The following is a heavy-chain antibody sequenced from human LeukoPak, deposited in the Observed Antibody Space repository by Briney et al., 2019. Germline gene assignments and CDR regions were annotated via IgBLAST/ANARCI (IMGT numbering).Heavy chain of an antibody. Sequence: SETLSLTCTASGASISSSGYYWGWIRQPPGKGLEWIASIFYSGNTYYNPSLKSRVTISVDTSKNQFSLKLSSVTAADTAVYYCARHRDRYSDSGGYSYWWFEPWGQGTLVTVSS. D-gene: IGHD3-22*01. CDR2: IFYSGNT. J-gene: IGHJ5*02. CDR3: ARHRDRYSDSGGYSYWWFEP. CDR1: GASISSSGYY. V-gene: IGHV4-39*01.